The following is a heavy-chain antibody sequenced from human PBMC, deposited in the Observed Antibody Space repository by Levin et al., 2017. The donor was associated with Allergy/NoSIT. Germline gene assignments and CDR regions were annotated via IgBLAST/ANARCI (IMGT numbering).Heavy chain of an antibody. CDR1: GGTFSSYA. J-gene: IGHJ3*02. V-gene: IGHV1-69*04. D-gene: IGHD4-17*01. Sequence: AASVKVSCKASGGTFSSYAISWVRQAPGQGLEWMGRIIPILGIANYAQKFQGRVTITADKSTSTAYMELSSLRSEDTAVYYCARVPRRATVTGAFDIWGQGTMVTVSS. CDR2: IIPILGIA. CDR3: ARVPRRATVTGAFDI.